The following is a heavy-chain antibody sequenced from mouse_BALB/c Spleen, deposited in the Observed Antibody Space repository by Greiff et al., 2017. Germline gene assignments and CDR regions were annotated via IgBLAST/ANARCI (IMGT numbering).Heavy chain of an antibody. CDR2: ISSGGST. J-gene: IGHJ1*01. Sequence: EVNVVESGGGLVKPGGSLKLSCAASGFTFSSYAMSWVRQTPEKRLEWVASISSGGSTYYPDSVKGRFTISRDNARNILYLQMSSLRYEDTAMYYCARRSYGYFDVWGAGTTVTVSS. V-gene: IGHV5-6-5*01. CDR3: ARRSYGYFDV. CDR1: GFTFSSYA.